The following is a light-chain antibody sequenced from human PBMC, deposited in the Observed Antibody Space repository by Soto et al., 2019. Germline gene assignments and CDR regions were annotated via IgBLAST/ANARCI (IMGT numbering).Light chain of an antibody. CDR3: QQYGRSPPFT. V-gene: IGKV3-20*01. CDR1: QSVSSTY. CDR2: GAS. J-gene: IGKJ2*01. Sequence: EIVLTQSPGTLSLSPGERATLSCRASQSVSSTYIAWYQKHPGRAPRLLIYGASSRATGIPDRFSGSGSGTDFTLTISSLEPEDFAVYFCQQYGRSPPFTFGQGTKVEIK.